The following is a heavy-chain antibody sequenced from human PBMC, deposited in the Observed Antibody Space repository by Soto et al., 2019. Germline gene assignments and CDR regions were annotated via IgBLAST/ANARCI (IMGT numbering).Heavy chain of an antibody. CDR2: IIPIFGTA. J-gene: IGHJ6*02. V-gene: IGHV1-69*13. D-gene: IGHD2-2*01. CDR1: GGTFSSYA. CDR3: ARTRPARLNYYYYGMDV. Sequence: SVKVSCKASGGTFSSYAISWVRQAPGQGLEWMGGIIPIFGTANYAQKFQGRVTITADESTSTAYMELSSLRSEDTAVYYCARTRPARLNYYYYGMDVWGQGTTVTVSS.